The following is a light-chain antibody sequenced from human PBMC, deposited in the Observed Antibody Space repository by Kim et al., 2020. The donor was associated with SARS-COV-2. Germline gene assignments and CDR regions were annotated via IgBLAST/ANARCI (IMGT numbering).Light chain of an antibody. Sequence: ELTQPPSASGTPGQRVTISCSGSSSNIGINTVNWYQQLPGTAPKLLIYTNNQRPSGVPDRFSGSKSGTSASLAISGLQSEDEADYYCATWDDSLNDVLFGGGTKLTVL. CDR1: SSNIGINT. CDR3: ATWDDSLNDVL. V-gene: IGLV1-44*01. CDR2: TNN. J-gene: IGLJ2*01.